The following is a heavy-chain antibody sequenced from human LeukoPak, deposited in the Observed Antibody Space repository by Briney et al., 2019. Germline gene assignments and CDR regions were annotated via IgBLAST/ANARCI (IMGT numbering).Heavy chain of an antibody. V-gene: IGHV3-23*01. D-gene: IGHD3-10*01. CDR2: ITASGATA. Sequence: GGSLRLSCAASGFTSSNYAVSWVRQAPGKGLEWVSGITASGATAYYADSVKGRFTISRDNSKNTLYLQMNSLRAEDTALYYCAKYRGVIHVDYWGQGTLVTVSS. CDR1: GFTSSNYA. J-gene: IGHJ4*02. CDR3: AKYRGVIHVDY.